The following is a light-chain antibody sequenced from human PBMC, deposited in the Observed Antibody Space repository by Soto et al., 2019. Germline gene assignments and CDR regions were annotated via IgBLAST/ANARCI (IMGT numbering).Light chain of an antibody. V-gene: IGKV2-30*02. CDR3: MQGTRSLT. J-gene: IGKJ4*01. CDR2: KVS. CDR1: QGLVHSDGNTY. Sequence: DFVMTESQLSLPVTLGQPASISCRSSQGLVHSDGNTYLNWFHQRPGQSPRRLIYKVSTRDSGVPDRVSGSGSYTDFTLKISRVEAEDVGVYYCMQGTRSLTFGGGTNVEIK.